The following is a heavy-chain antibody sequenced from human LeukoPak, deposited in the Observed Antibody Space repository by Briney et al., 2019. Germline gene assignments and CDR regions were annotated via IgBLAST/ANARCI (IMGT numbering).Heavy chain of an antibody. CDR1: GGSVSDYY. CDR3: ARDLKGVYFDY. D-gene: IGHD3-16*01. CDR2: IFYSGST. Sequence: SETLSLTCTVSGGSVSDYYWGWIRQPPGKGLEFIGYIFYSGSTNYNPSLKSRVTISADTSTNQFSLELSSVTAADTAVYYCARDLKGVYFDYWGQGILVTVSS. V-gene: IGHV4-59*02. J-gene: IGHJ4*02.